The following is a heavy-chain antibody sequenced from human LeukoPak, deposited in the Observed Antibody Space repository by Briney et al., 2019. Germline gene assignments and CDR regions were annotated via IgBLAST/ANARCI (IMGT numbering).Heavy chain of an antibody. V-gene: IGHV3-21*01. Sequence: GGSLRLSCAASGFTFSSYSMNWVRQAPGKGLEWVSSISSSSYIYYADSVKGRFTISRDNAKNSLYLQMNSLRAEDTAVYYCARDPHGPGVGSYYFDYWGQGTLVTVSS. CDR1: GFTFSSYS. D-gene: IGHD7-27*01. CDR3: ARDPHGPGVGSYYFDY. CDR2: ISSSSYI. J-gene: IGHJ4*02.